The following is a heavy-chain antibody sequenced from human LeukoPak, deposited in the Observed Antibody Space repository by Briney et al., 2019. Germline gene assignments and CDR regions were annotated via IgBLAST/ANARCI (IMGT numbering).Heavy chain of an antibody. CDR1: GFTFSSYW. V-gene: IGHV3-7*03. Sequence: PGGSLRLSCAASGFTFSSYWMSWVRQAPGNGLEWVANIKQDGSEKYYVDSVKGRFTISRDNAKNSLYLQMNSLRAEDTAVYYCARDAPDMVRGGIDYWGQGTLVTVSS. D-gene: IGHD3-10*01. J-gene: IGHJ4*02. CDR3: ARDAPDMVRGGIDY. CDR2: IKQDGSEK.